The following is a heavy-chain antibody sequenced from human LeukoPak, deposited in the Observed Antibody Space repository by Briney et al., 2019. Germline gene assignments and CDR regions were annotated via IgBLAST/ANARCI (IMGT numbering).Heavy chain of an antibody. CDR3: ARELIVGATYYYSIDV. J-gene: IGHJ6*03. Sequence: AGSVTLSCAASGFTFSSYSMNWVRQPPGKGLEWVASISTSSTYIYYADSLKGRFTISRDNAKNSMYLQMNSLRADDTAVYYCARELIVGATYYYSIDVWGKGTTVTVSS. V-gene: IGHV3-21*01. D-gene: IGHD1-26*01. CDR1: GFTFSSYS. CDR2: ISTSSTYI.